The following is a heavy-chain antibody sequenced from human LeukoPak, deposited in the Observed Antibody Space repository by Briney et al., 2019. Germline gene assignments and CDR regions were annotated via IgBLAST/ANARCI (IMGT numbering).Heavy chain of an antibody. CDR1: GFTFSTYW. CDR3: ARDVVGSLDY. D-gene: IGHD1-26*01. V-gene: IGHV3-7*01. CDR2: IKGDESAR. J-gene: IGHJ4*02. Sequence: GGSLRLSCAASGFTFSTYWMAWVRQAPGKGLEWVANIKGDESARHQADSVKGRFTISRDNTQNSLYLQMSKLRGDDTAVYYCARDVVGSLDYWGQGTLVTVSS.